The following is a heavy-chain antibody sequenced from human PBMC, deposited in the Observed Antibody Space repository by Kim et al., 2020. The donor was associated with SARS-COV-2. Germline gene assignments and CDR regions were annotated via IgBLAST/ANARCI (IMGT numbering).Heavy chain of an antibody. V-gene: IGHV3-23*01. J-gene: IGHJ4*02. CDR3: AKSPRDREHIVVVIAIYFLDYFDY. CDR2: ISGSGGST. Sequence: GGSLRLSCAASGFTFSSYAMSWVRQAPGKGLEWVSAISGSGGSTYYADSVKGRFTISRDNSKNTLYLQMNSLRAEDTAVYYCAKSPRDREHIVVVIAIYFLDYFDYWGQGTLVTVSS. CDR1: GFTFSSYA. D-gene: IGHD2-21*01.